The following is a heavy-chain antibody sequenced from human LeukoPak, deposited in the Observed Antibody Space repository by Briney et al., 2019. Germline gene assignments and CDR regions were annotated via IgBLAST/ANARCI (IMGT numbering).Heavy chain of an antibody. D-gene: IGHD6-19*01. CDR3: ARDGYSSGWNWFDP. J-gene: IGHJ5*02. Sequence: PSETLSLTCAVYGGSFSGYYWSWIRQPPGKGLEWIGEINHSGSTNYNPSLKSRVTISVDTSKNQFSLKLSSVTAADTAVYYCARDGYSSGWNWFDPWGQGTLVTVSS. CDR2: INHSGST. CDR1: GGSFSGYY. V-gene: IGHV4-34*01.